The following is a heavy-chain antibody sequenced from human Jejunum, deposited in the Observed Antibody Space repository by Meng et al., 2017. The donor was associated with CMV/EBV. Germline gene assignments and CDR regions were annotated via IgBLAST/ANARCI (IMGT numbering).Heavy chain of an antibody. V-gene: IGHV3-21*06. D-gene: IGHD3-9*01. J-gene: IGHJ3*01. CDR3: ARRSCTTMFCESRDAFDV. Sequence: SSYGMNWGRQAPGKGLEWVSSISPTSVYRYYADSLQGRFTISRDNANNSVYLQLNSLRAEDTAVYYCARRSCTTMFCESRDAFDVWGQGTMVTVSS. CDR2: ISPTSVYR. CDR1: SSYG.